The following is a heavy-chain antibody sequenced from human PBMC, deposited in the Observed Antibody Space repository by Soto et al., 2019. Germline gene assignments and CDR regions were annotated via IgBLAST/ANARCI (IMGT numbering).Heavy chain of an antibody. CDR3: ARSPGYSASWGYFYYGMKI. CDR1: GYTFTNYG. Sequence: QVQLVQSGAELKKPGASVKVSCKASGYTFTNYGISWVRQAPGQGLEWMGWINTYHGNTKYAQKLQGRVTMTKDTSTSTAYMELTSLRSHDTAVYYCARSPGYSASWGYFYYGMKIWGQGTRVIVSS. CDR2: INTYHGNT. J-gene: IGHJ6*02. V-gene: IGHV1-18*01. D-gene: IGHD6-13*01.